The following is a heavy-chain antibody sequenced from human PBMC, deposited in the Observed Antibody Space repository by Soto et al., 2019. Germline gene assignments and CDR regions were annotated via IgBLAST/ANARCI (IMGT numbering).Heavy chain of an antibody. V-gene: IGHV3-30*18. D-gene: IGHD6-19*01. Sequence: PGGSLRLSCAASGFTFSSYGMHWVRQAPGKGLEWVAVISYDGSNKYYADSVKGRFTISRDNSKNTLYLQMNSLRAEDTAVYYCAKDKLIAVAGYYFDYWGRGTLVTVSS. J-gene: IGHJ4*02. CDR1: GFTFSSYG. CDR2: ISYDGSNK. CDR3: AKDKLIAVAGYYFDY.